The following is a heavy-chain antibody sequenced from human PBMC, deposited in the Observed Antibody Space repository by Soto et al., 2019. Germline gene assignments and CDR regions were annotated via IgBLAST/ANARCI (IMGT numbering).Heavy chain of an antibody. Sequence: GESLKISCKGSGYTFATYWIAWLRQMPDKGLEWMGIIYPADSDTKYSPSFEGQVTMSADKSINTAYLQWSSLKPSDTAIYYCARREYNYDTSVHLSHYAMDVWGQGTTVTVSS. CDR3: ARREYNYDTSVHLSHYAMDV. J-gene: IGHJ6*02. V-gene: IGHV5-51*01. CDR1: GYTFATYW. D-gene: IGHD3-22*01. CDR2: IYPADSDT.